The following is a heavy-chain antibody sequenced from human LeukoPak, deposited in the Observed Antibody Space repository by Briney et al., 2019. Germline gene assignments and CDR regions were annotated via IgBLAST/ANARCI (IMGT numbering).Heavy chain of an antibody. CDR3: ARDQTYYGSGSDAFDI. CDR2: IIPIFGTA. V-gene: IGHV1-69*06. CDR1: GGTFSSYA. D-gene: IGHD3-10*01. Sequence: SVKVSCKASGGTFSSYAISWVRQAPGQGLEWMGGIIPIFGTANYAQKFQGRVTITADKSTSTAYMELSSLRSEDTAVSSCARDQTYYGSGSDAFDIWGQGTMVTVSS. J-gene: IGHJ3*02.